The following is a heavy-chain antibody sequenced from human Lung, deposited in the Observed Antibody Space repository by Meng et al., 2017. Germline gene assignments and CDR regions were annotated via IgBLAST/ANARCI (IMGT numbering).Heavy chain of an antibody. CDR3: ARFDISSSGRGDY. Sequence: VDLQDSGPELVKPSRTLFLAGAVYGGSITSGTGWGWVRQTPGKGLEWFGEIFHSGSTNYNPPLESRVTISVDKSKNQFSLKVYSVTAADTATYYCARFDISSSGRGDYWGQGILVTVSS. CDR2: IFHSGST. V-gene: IGHV4-4*02. J-gene: IGHJ4*02. CDR1: GGSITSGTG. D-gene: IGHD1-26*01.